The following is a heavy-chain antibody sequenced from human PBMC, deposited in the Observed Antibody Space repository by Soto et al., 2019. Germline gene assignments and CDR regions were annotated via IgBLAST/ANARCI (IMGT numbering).Heavy chain of an antibody. CDR3: AKSPFVPTTSYFDPGYFDY. CDR1: GFSFSTYA. Sequence: EVQLLESGGGLVQPGGSLRLSCAASGFSFSTYAMSWVRQAPGKGLEWVSTISAGGGNTYYSDSVKGRFTISRDDSKNTEYLQMNSLRAGDTAVYYCAKSPFVPTTSYFDPGYFDYWGQGTLVTVSS. V-gene: IGHV3-23*01. CDR2: ISAGGGNT. D-gene: IGHD3-22*01. J-gene: IGHJ4*02.